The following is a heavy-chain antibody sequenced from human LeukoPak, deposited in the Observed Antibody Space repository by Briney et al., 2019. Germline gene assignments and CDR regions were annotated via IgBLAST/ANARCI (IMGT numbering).Heavy chain of an antibody. D-gene: IGHD4-17*01. CDR3: ARDRDGDPSFEY. V-gene: IGHV3-48*02. Sequence: GGSLRLSCAASGFTFSSSDMNWVRQAPGKGLEWVSYITSSNSTICYADSVKGRFTISRDNAKNSLYLQMNSLRDEDTAVYYCARDRDGDPSFEYWGQGTLVTVSS. CDR2: ITSSNSTI. J-gene: IGHJ4*02. CDR1: GFTFSSSD.